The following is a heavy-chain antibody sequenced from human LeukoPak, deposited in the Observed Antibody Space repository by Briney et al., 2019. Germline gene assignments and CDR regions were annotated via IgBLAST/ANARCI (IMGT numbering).Heavy chain of an antibody. CDR1: GYTFTGYY. D-gene: IGHD3-22*01. J-gene: IGHJ3*02. CDR3: ARNYYDSSGYYGFGPYDAFDI. V-gene: IGHV1-2*02. Sequence: ASVKVSCKASGYTFTGYYIHWVRQAPGEGLEWMGCINPNIGGTNYAQKFQGRVTMTRDTSISTAYMELRRLTSDDTAVYYCARNYYDSSGYYGFGPYDAFDIWGQGTMVTVSS. CDR2: INPNIGGT.